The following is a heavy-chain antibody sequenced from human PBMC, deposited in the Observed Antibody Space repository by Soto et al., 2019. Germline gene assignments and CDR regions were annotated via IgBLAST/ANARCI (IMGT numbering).Heavy chain of an antibody. J-gene: IGHJ5*02. CDR3: ARGERVDP. Sequence: GGALRLSCAASGFTFTNYAMTWVRQAPGKGLEWVSGISASGGSTYYADSVKGRFTISRDNSKNTLFLQMNSLRAEDTAVYYCARGERVDPWGQGTLVTLSS. V-gene: IGHV3-23*01. CDR2: ISASGGST. CDR1: GFTFTNYA.